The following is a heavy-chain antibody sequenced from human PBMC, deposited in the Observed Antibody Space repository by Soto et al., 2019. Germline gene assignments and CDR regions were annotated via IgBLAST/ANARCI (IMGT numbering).Heavy chain of an antibody. Sequence: GSLRLSCAASGFTFSSYAMHWVRQAPGKGLEWVAVISYDGSNKYYADSVKGRFTISRDNSKNTLYLQMNSLRAEDTAVYYCARERGEEAFDIWGQGTMVTVSS. CDR3: ARERGEEAFDI. CDR1: GFTFSSYA. J-gene: IGHJ3*02. V-gene: IGHV3-30*04. CDR2: ISYDGSNK. D-gene: IGHD3-16*01.